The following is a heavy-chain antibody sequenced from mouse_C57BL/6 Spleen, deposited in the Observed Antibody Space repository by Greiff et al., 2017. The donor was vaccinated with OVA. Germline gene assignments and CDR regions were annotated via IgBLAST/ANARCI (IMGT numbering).Heavy chain of an antibody. CDR1: GYTFTSYW. Sequence: QVQLQQSGAELVRPGSSVKLSCKASGYTFTSYWMHWVKQRPIQGLEWIGNIDPSDSETHYNQKFKDKATLTVDKSSSTAYMQLSSLTSEDSAVYYCARGDYEGYYFDYWGQGTTLTVSS. CDR3: ARGDYEGYYFDY. CDR2: IDPSDSET. D-gene: IGHD2-4*01. J-gene: IGHJ2*01. V-gene: IGHV1-52*01.